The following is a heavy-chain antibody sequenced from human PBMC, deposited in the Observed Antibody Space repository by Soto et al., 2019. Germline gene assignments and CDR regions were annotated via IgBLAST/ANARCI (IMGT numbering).Heavy chain of an antibody. CDR3: ARQNYSLHAFDI. CDR2: IYYSGST. V-gene: IGHV4-39*01. CDR1: GGSISSSSYY. Sequence: PSETLSLTCTVSGGSISSSSYYWGWIRQPPGKGLEWIGSIYYSGSTYYNPSLKSRVTISVDTSKNQFSLKLSSVTAADTAVYYCARQNYSLHAFDIWGQGTMVTVS. D-gene: IGHD3-10*01. J-gene: IGHJ3*02.